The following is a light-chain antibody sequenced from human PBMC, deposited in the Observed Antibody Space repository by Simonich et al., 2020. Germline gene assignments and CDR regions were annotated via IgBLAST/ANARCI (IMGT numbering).Light chain of an antibody. Sequence: DIVMNQSPDSLVVSLVGRATINCKSSPSVLYSSNNKNYLAWYQQKPGKTPKLLIYWASTRESGVPDRFSGSGSGTDFTITISSLQAEDVAVYYCQKYYSTPWTFGQGTKVEIK. CDR1: PSVLYSSNNKNY. CDR2: WAS. V-gene: IGKV4-1*01. J-gene: IGKJ1*01. CDR3: QKYYSTPWT.